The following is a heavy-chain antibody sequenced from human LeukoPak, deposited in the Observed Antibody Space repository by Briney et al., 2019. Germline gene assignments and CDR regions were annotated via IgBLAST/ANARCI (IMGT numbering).Heavy chain of an antibody. D-gene: IGHD1-26*01. CDR3: ARHGRWDSGTYSFDY. CDR2: IYYSGST. CDR1: GGSISSYY. V-gene: IGHV4-59*08. J-gene: IGHJ4*02. Sequence: SETLSLTCTVSGGSISSYYWSWIRQPRGKGLEWIGYIYYSGSTTYNPSLKSRVTISVDTSKNQFSLKLTSVTAADTAVYYCARHGRWDSGTYSFDYWGQGTLVTVSS.